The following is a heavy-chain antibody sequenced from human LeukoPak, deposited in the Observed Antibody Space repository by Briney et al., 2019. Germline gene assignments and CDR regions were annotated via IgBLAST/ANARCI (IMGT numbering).Heavy chain of an antibody. CDR2: ISHSGST. CDR1: GGSISTISSSSHF. D-gene: IGHD4-11*01. Sequence: SETLSLTCTVPGGSISTISSSSHFWWGWIRQPPGKGLEWIGSISHSGSTYYNPSLESRVTISVDTSNNQFSLEVSSVTAADTAVYYCARDCCDYRSWFDPWGQGSLVTVSS. J-gene: IGHJ5*02. V-gene: IGHV4-39*07. CDR3: ARDCCDYRSWFDP.